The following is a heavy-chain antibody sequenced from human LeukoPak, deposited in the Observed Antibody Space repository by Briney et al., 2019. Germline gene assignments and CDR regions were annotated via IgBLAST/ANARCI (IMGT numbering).Heavy chain of an antibody. V-gene: IGHV1-2*02. D-gene: IGHD2-15*01. CDR1: GYTFTGYY. CDR3: ARDEAVVVAALAAFDY. J-gene: IGHJ4*02. CDR2: INLNSGGT. Sequence: GASVKVSCKASGYTFTGYYIHWVRQAPGQGLEWMGWINLNSGGTNYAQKFQGRVTMTRDTSISTAYMELSSLRSDDTAVYYCARDEAVVVAALAAFDYWGLGTLVTVSS.